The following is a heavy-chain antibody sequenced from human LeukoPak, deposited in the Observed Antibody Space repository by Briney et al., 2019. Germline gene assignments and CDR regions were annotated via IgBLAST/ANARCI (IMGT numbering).Heavy chain of an antibody. CDR3: ARYGLRYSGSYFDFDY. D-gene: IGHD1-26*01. CDR1: GGSISSGDYY. J-gene: IGHJ4*02. Sequence: PSETLSLTCTVSGGSISSGDYYWSWIRQPPGKGLEWIGYIYYSGSTYYNPSLKSRVTISVDTSKNQFSLKLSSVTAADTAVYYCARYGLRYSGSYFDFDYWGQGTLVTVSS. CDR2: IYYSGST. V-gene: IGHV4-30-4*01.